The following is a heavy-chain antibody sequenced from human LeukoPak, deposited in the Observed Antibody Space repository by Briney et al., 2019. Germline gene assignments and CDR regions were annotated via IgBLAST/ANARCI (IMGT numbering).Heavy chain of an antibody. CDR1: GGSISSYY. D-gene: IGHD5/OR15-5a*01. V-gene: IGHV4-4*07. Sequence: PSETLSLTCTVSGGSISSYYWSWIRQPAGKGLEWIGRIYSRGSTNYNPSLKSRVTMSVDTSKNQFSLKLSSVTAADTAVYFCATLVSTRYYFDYWGQGTLVTVSS. CDR2: IYSRGST. J-gene: IGHJ4*02. CDR3: ATLVSTRYYFDY.